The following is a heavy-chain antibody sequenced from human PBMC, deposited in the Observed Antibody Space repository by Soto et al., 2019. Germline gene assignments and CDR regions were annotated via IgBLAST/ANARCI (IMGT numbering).Heavy chain of an antibody. J-gene: IGHJ4*02. CDR3: AKDGQLRREYCGPSDY. CDR2: ISGSGGST. Sequence: RLPNAVVDFTTSNHASRWVLQTQGKGLKRISAISGSGGSTYYADSVKGRFTISRDNSKNTLYLQMNSLRAEDTAVYYCAKDGQLRREYCGPSDYWVQGTLVTGSS. CDR1: DFTTSNHA. V-gene: IGHV3-23*01. D-gene: IGHD7-27*01.